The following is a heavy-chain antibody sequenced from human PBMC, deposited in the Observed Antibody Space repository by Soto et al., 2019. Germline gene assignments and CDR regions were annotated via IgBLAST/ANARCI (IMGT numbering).Heavy chain of an antibody. CDR2: ISSSSSYI. D-gene: IGHD4-17*01. V-gene: IGHV3-21*01. CDR1: GFTFSSYS. CDR3: ARNMDTVTTHLYYYGMDV. J-gene: IGHJ6*02. Sequence: EVQLVESGGGLVKPGGSLRLSCAASGFTFSSYSMNWVRQAPGKGLEWVSSISSSSSYIYYADSVKGRFTISRDNAKNLLYLQMNSLRDEDTAVYYCARNMDTVTTHLYYYGMDVWGQGSTVTVSS.